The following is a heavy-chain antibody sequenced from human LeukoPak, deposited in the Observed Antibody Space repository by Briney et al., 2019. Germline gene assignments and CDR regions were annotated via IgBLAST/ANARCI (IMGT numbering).Heavy chain of an antibody. Sequence: PSETLSLTXAVYGGSFSGYYWSWIRQPPGKGLEWIGEINHSGSTNYNPSLKSRVTISVDTSKNQFSLKLSSVTAADTAVYYCATLVVAATHKDYWGQGTLVTVSS. J-gene: IGHJ4*02. CDR3: ATLVVAATHKDY. V-gene: IGHV4-34*01. D-gene: IGHD2-15*01. CDR2: INHSGST. CDR1: GGSFSGYY.